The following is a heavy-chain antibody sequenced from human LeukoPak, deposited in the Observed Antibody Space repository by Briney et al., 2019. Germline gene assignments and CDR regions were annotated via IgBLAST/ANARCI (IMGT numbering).Heavy chain of an antibody. CDR1: GYSISSGYY. D-gene: IGHD6-13*01. Sequence: PSETLSLTCTVSGYSISSGYYWGWIRQPPGKGLEWIGSIYHSGSTYYNPSLKSRVTISVDTSKNQFSLKLSSVTAADTAVYYCARERGEIAAAGTSPTYFDLWGRGTLVTVSS. CDR3: ARERGEIAAAGTSPTYFDL. J-gene: IGHJ2*01. CDR2: IYHSGST. V-gene: IGHV4-38-2*02.